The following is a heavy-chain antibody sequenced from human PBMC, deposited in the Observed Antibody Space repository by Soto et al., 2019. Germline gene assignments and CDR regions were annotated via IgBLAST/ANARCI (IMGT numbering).Heavy chain of an antibody. CDR2: IFPRDSDT. CDR3: VRRSDWFNL. Sequence: GESLKISFKGSGYSFLSYWIGWVRQMPGKGLEWMGIIFPRDSDTRYSPSSQGQVTISVDNSIATAYLQWSSLRASDTAMYYCVRRSDWFNLWGQGTLVTVSS. CDR1: GYSFLSYW. V-gene: IGHV5-51*01. J-gene: IGHJ5*02.